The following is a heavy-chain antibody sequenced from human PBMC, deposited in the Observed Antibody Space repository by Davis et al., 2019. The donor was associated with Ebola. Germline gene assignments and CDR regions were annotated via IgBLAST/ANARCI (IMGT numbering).Heavy chain of an antibody. CDR2: TKQDGSGK. CDR1: GFTFSSYW. J-gene: IGHJ3*02. D-gene: IGHD3-10*01. CDR3: ARAYGDAFNI. V-gene: IGHV3-7*01. Sequence: PGGSLRLSCAASGFTFSSYWMSWVRQAQGKGLEWVPNTKQDGSGKYYVDSVKGRFTISRDNAKNSLYLQMNTLRAEDTAVYYCARAYGDAFNIWGQGTMVTVSS.